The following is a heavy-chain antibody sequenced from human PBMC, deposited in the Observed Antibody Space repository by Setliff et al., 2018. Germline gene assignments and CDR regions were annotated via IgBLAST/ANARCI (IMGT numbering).Heavy chain of an antibody. D-gene: IGHD2-2*01. Sequence: ASVKVSCKASGYTLSKYYMHWVRQAPGQGLEWMGIINPSGGLTKYAQKFQGRVTMTSDTSTNTVYLEVSSLRSDDTAQYYCVRDRAAIVVGPPTAAFDIWGQGTMVTVSS. V-gene: IGHV1-46*01. CDR1: GYTLSKYY. CDR3: VRDRAAIVVGPPTAAFDI. CDR2: INPSGGLT. J-gene: IGHJ3*02.